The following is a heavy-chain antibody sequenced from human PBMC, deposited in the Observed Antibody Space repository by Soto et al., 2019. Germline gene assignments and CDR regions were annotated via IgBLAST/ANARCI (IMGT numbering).Heavy chain of an antibody. CDR3: ARHGFGSRHGLVDV. J-gene: IGHJ6*02. Sequence: QVQLQESGPGLVKPSETLSLTCTVSGGSITNYYCSWVRQPPGKGLEWIVYIQYSGYSAYNLSLKRRITMLMHKSKIKFSMMLESVTAIDTYVYYCARHGFGSRHGLVDVWGQGTTVIVSS. V-gene: IGHV4-59*08. CDR1: GGSITNYY. CDR2: IQYSGYS. D-gene: IGHD3-10*01.